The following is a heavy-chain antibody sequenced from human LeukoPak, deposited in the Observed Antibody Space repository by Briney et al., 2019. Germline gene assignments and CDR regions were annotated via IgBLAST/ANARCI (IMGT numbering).Heavy chain of an antibody. D-gene: IGHD3-22*01. J-gene: IGHJ4*02. V-gene: IGHV4-31*03. CDR1: GGSVSSGGYY. Sequence: SETLSLTCTVSGGSVSSGGYYWSWIRQHPGKGLEWIGYIYYSGSTYYNPSLKSRVTISVDTSKNQFSLKLSSVTAADTAVYYCARRLMGNYYDSSGHYDYWGQGTLVTVSS. CDR3: ARRLMGNYYDSSGHYDY. CDR2: IYYSGST.